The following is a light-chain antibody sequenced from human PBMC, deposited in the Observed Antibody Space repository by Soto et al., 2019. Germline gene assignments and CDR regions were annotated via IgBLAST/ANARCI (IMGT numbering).Light chain of an antibody. Sequence: QSVLTQPASVSGSPGQSITISCTGTSSDVGGYNYVSWYQQHPGKAPKLMIYDVSNRPSGVSNRFSGSKFGNTASLTISGLQAEDDADYYCSSYTSSSTPYVFGTGTKVTVL. CDR1: SSDVGGYNY. CDR3: SSYTSSSTPYV. CDR2: DVS. J-gene: IGLJ1*01. V-gene: IGLV2-14*01.